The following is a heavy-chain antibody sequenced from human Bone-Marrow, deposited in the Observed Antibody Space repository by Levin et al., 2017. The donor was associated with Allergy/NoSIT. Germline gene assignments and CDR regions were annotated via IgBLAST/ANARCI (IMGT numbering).Heavy chain of an antibody. CDR3: AKDLMVVTAIPQGYFDY. D-gene: IGHD2-21*02. CDR2: ISYDGSNK. CDR1: GFTFSSYG. V-gene: IGHV3-30*18. Sequence: PGGSLRLSCAASGFTFSSYGMHWVRQAPGKGLEWVAVISYDGSNKYYADSVKGRFTISRDNSKNTLYLQMNSLRAEDTAVYYCAKDLMVVTAIPQGYFDYWGQGTLVTVSS. J-gene: IGHJ4*02.